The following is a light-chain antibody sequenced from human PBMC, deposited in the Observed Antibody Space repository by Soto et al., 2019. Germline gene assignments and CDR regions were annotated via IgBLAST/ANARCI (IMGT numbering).Light chain of an antibody. CDR2: AAS. Sequence: QPPESLSVSTGVRCTLSCRASQSVSSNLAWYQQKPGKVPRLLIYAASARATGIPARFSGSGFGTDFTLTISSLEPEDFAVYYCQQRSKWPISVGHGTKVDIK. CDR3: QQRSKWPIS. J-gene: IGKJ1*01. V-gene: IGKV3-11*01. CDR1: QSVSSN.